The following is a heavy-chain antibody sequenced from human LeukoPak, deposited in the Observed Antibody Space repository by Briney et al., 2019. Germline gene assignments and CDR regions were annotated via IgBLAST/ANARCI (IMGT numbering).Heavy chain of an antibody. J-gene: IGHJ4*02. CDR1: GFIVSSDY. CDR2: IYSGGST. D-gene: IGHD2-21*01. CDR3: AADILLGGSTPIDY. Sequence: GGSLRPSCAASGFIVSSDYMSWVRQAPGKGLEWVSVIYSGGSTYYADSVKGRFTISRDNSKNTLYLQMNSLRSEDTAVYYCAADILLGGSTPIDYWGQGTLVTVSS. V-gene: IGHV3-53*01.